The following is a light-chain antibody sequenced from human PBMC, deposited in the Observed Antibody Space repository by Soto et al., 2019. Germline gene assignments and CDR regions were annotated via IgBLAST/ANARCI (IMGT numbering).Light chain of an antibody. CDR1: QYVTSSY. V-gene: IGKV3-20*01. J-gene: IGKJ4*01. Sequence: EIVLTQSPGTLSLSPGERATLSCRASQYVTSSYLAWYQQKPGQAPRLLIHAASSRATGIPDRFSGSGSGTDFSLTISSQEPEDFSVYHCQQYGSSPLTFGAGTKVEIK. CDR2: AAS. CDR3: QQYGSSPLT.